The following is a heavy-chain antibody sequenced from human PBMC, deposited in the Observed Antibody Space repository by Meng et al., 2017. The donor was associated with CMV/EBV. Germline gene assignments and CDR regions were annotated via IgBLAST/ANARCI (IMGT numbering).Heavy chain of an antibody. V-gene: IGHV4-34*01. J-gene: IGHJ4*02. CDR3: ARKITMVRGVISRESWFDY. CDR2: INHSGST. Sequence: ETLSLTCAVYGGSFSGYYWSWIRQPPGKGLEWIGEINHSGSTNYNPSLKSRVTISVDTSKNQFSLKLSSVTAADTAVYYCARKITMVRGVISRESWFDYWGQGTLVTVSS. CDR1: GGSFSGYY. D-gene: IGHD3-10*01.